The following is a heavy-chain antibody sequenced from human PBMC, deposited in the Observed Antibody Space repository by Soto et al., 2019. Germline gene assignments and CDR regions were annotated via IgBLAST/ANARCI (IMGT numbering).Heavy chain of an antibody. CDR3: ARGYGSSPNMELRFGMDV. CDR2: IDPNSGAT. V-gene: IGHV1-2*02. J-gene: IGHJ6*02. CDR1: GYILTGYS. D-gene: IGHD5-18*01. Sequence: QVYLVQSGAELRRPGASVKVSCTAFGYILTGYSLHWVRQAPGQGLELMGWIDPNSGATNSAEMFQGRVSMTRDTAISAAYLELSSLRSDDTAVYYCARGYGSSPNMELRFGMDVWGQGTTISVSS.